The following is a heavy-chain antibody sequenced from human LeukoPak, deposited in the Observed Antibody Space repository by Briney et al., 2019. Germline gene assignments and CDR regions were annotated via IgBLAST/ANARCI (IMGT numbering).Heavy chain of an antibody. V-gene: IGHV1-2*02. CDR1: GYTFTGYY. CDR2: INPNSGGT. Sequence: ASVKVSCKASGYTFTGYYMHWVRQAPGQGLEWMGWINPNSGGTNYAQKFQGRVTMTRDTSISTAYTELSRLRSDDTAVYYCAILFSVGQLWPNDYWGQGTLVTVSS. CDR3: AILFSVGQLWPNDY. D-gene: IGHD5-18*01. J-gene: IGHJ4*02.